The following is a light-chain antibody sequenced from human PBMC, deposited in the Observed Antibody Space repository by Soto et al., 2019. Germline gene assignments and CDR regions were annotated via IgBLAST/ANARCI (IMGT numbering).Light chain of an antibody. V-gene: IGLV2-14*01. CDR3: SSYTSSSHVV. Sequence: QSALTQPASVSGSPGQSITISCAGSSSDVGAYNFVSWYQQHPGKAPKLMIYEVTSRPSGISRRFSGSKSANTASLTISGLQPEDGADYYCSSYTSSSHVVFGGGTKLTVL. CDR1: SSDVGAYNF. CDR2: EVT. J-gene: IGLJ2*01.